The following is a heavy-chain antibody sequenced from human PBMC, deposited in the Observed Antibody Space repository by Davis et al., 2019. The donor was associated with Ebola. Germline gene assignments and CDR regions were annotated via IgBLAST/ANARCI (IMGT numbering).Heavy chain of an antibody. CDR2: INPNDGGT. J-gene: IGHJ4*02. CDR1: GYTFTDQH. D-gene: IGHD3-16*01. CDR3: ARDHGGGTRDNYFDY. Sequence: ASVKVSCKASGYTFTDQHMHWVRQAPGQGLEWMGWINPNDGGTSYAQKFQGRVTMTRDTSISTAYMELSSLRSDDTARYYCARDHGGGTRDNYFDYWGQGTLGTVSS. V-gene: IGHV1-2*02.